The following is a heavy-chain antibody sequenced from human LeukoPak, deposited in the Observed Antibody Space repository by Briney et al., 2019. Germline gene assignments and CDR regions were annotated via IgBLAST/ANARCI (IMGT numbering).Heavy chain of an antibody. V-gene: IGHV3-74*01. J-gene: IGHJ4*02. CDR2: INSDGRST. Sequence: GGSLRLSCAASGFTFSNYWMHWVRPAPGKGLVWVSRINSDGRSTNYADSVKGRFTISRDNAKNTLYLQMNSLRAEDTAVYYCARGADSGYSSDNWGQGTLVSVSS. CDR3: ARGADSGYSSDN. CDR1: GFTFSNYW. D-gene: IGHD3-9*01.